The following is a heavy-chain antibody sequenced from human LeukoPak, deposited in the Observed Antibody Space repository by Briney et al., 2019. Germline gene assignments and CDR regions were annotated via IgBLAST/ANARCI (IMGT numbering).Heavy chain of an antibody. CDR2: ISYDGSNK. Sequence: GSLRLSCAASGFTFSSYAMHWVRQAPGKGLEWVAVISYDGSNKFYADSVKGRFTLSRDNSKNTLYLQMNSLRNEDTAVYYCGRGSVGFGELNYWGQGTLVTVPS. V-gene: IGHV3-30-3*01. D-gene: IGHD3-10*01. J-gene: IGHJ4*02. CDR3: GRGSVGFGELNY. CDR1: GFTFSSYA.